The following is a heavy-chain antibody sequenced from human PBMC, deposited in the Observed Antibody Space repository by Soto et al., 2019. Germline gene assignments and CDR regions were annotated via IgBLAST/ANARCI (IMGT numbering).Heavy chain of an antibody. CDR1: GYTLTELS. CDR3: ATISCSGGSCLVYYGMDV. V-gene: IGHV1-24*01. J-gene: IGHJ6*02. CDR2: FDPEDGET. D-gene: IGHD2-15*01. Sequence: ASVKVSCKVSGYTLTELSMHWVRQAPGKGLEWMGGFDPEDGETIYAQKFQGRVTMTKDTSTDTAYMELSSLRSEDTAVYYCATISCSGGSCLVYYGMDVWGQGTTVTVSS.